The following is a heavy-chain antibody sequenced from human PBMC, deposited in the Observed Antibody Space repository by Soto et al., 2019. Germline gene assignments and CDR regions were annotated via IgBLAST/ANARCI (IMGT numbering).Heavy chain of an antibody. Sequence: SDATLVNPTQTLTLTCTFSGFSLSTSGVGVGWIRQPPGKALEWLALIYWDDDKRYSPSLKSRLTITKDTSKNQVVLTMTNMDPVGTAKYYPAPRLSEYTPYNCSSHWGQALLGTLS. J-gene: IGHJ5*02. CDR3: APRLSEYTPYNCSSH. D-gene: IGHD1-1*01. CDR2: IYWDDDK. V-gene: IGHV2-5*02. CDR1: GFSLSTSGVG.